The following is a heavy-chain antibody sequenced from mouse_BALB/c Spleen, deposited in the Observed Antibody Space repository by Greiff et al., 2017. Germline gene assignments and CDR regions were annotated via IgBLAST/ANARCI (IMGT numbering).Heavy chain of an antibody. J-gene: IGHJ4*01. Sequence: QVQLQQSGAELVKPGASVKLSCKASGYTFTSYWMHWVKQRPGQGLEWIGEIDPSDSYTNYNQKFKGKATLTVDKSSSTAYMQLSSLTSEDSAVYYCARSPLMDYWGQGTSVTVSS. CDR2: IDPSDSYT. CDR3: ARSPLMDY. V-gene: IGHV1-69*02. CDR1: GYTFTSYW.